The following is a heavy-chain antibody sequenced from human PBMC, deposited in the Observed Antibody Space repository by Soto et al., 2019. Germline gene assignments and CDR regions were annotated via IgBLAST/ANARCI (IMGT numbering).Heavy chain of an antibody. Sequence: ASVKVSCKASGYTFSNYAIHWVRQAPGQRLEWTGWINAGNGNTKHSQKLQGRVTITRDTSASTAYMELSSLRSEDTAVYYCAREYCSGGSCYRYYYYGMDVWGQGTTVTVSS. CDR1: GYTFSNYA. D-gene: IGHD2-15*01. CDR2: INAGNGNT. V-gene: IGHV1-3*01. CDR3: AREYCSGGSCYRYYYYGMDV. J-gene: IGHJ6*02.